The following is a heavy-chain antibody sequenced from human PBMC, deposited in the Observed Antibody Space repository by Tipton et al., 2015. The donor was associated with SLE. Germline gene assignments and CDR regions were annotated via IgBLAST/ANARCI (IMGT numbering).Heavy chain of an antibody. CDR3: ARDLYGADAFDI. CDR1: GFTFSSYS. CDR2: ISSSSSYI. J-gene: IGHJ3*02. D-gene: IGHD4-17*01. V-gene: IGHV3-21*01. Sequence: LSLTCAASGFTFSSYSMNWVRQAPGKGLEWVSSISSSSSYIYYADSVKGRFTISRDNAKNSLYLQMNSLRAEDTAVYYCARDLYGADAFDIWGQGTMVTVSS.